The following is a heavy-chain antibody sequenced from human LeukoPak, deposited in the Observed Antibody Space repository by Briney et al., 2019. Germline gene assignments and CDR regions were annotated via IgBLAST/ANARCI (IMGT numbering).Heavy chain of an antibody. J-gene: IGHJ3*02. Sequence: GGSLRLSCAASGFTFSSYAMNWVRQAPGKGLEWVSDISGSGVSTYYADSVKGRFTMSRDNSKNTLYLQMNSLRAEDTAVYYCAKERGNGVRGAFDIWGQGTMVTVSS. CDR2: ISGSGVST. CDR3: AKERGNGVRGAFDI. D-gene: IGHD4-17*01. CDR1: GFTFSSYA. V-gene: IGHV3-23*01.